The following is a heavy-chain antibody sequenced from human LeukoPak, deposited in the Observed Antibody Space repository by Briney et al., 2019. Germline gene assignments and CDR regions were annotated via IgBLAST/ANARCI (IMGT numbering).Heavy chain of an antibody. J-gene: IGHJ4*02. V-gene: IGHV3-7*01. D-gene: IGHD6-25*01. CDR2: TKPDGSEK. Sequence: GGSLRLSCAASGFSFNNYWMSWFRQAPGKGLEWVANTKPDGSEKYYVDSVRGRFTISRDNAKNLLYLQMSNLRAEDTAVYYRATDGYSSARDYWGQGTLVTVSS. CDR3: ATDGYSSARDY. CDR1: GFSFNNYW.